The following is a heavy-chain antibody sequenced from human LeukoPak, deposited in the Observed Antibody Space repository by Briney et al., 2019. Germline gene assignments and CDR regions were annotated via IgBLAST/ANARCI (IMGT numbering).Heavy chain of an antibody. CDR3: ARVDYGDYLTVDY. V-gene: IGHV3-30-3*01. J-gene: IGHJ4*02. D-gene: IGHD4-17*01. Sequence: GGSLRLSCAASGFTFSSYAMHWVRQAPGKGLEWVAVISHDGSNKYYADSVKGRFTISRDNSKNTLYLQMNSLRAEDTAVYYCARVDYGDYLTVDYWGQGTLVTVSS. CDR2: ISHDGSNK. CDR1: GFTFSSYA.